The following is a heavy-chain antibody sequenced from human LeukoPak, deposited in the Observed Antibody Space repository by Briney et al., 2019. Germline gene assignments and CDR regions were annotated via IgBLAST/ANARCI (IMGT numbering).Heavy chain of an antibody. D-gene: IGHD2-15*01. J-gene: IGHJ4*02. CDR1: GYTFTGYY. Sequence: ASVKVSCKASGYTFTGYYMHWVRQAPGQGLEGMGRINPNSGGTNYAQKFQGRVTMTRDTSISTAYMELSRLRSDDTAVYYCARAGRYCSGGSCYYIYWGQGTLVTVSS. CDR2: INPNSGGT. CDR3: ARAGRYCSGGSCYYIY. V-gene: IGHV1-2*06.